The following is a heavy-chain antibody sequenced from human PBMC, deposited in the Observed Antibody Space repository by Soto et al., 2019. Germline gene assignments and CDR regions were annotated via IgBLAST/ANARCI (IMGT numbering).Heavy chain of an antibody. CDR3: ARDLTTVTTSPYYYYYYMDV. V-gene: IGHV1-46*03. D-gene: IGHD4-17*01. J-gene: IGHJ6*03. CDR2: INPSGGST. Sequence: ASVKVSCKASGYTFTSYYMHWVRQAPGQGLEWMGIINPSGGSTSYAQKFQGRVTMTRDTSTSTVYMELGSLRSEDTAVYYCARDLTTVTTSPYYYYYYMDVWGKGTTVTVS. CDR1: GYTFTSYY.